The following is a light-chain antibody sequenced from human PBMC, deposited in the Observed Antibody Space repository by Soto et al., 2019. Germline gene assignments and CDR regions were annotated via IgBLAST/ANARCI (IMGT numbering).Light chain of an antibody. V-gene: IGKV3-20*01. Sequence: ELTQSPATLSLSPEERVTLSCRASQTVRSSFVAWYQQKPGQAPRLLIYGASTRATGIPDRFSGSGSGTDFTLTISSLQPEDLAVYYCQHYGRSSWTFGQGTKVAIK. CDR3: QHYGRSSWT. J-gene: IGKJ1*01. CDR2: GAS. CDR1: QTVRSSF.